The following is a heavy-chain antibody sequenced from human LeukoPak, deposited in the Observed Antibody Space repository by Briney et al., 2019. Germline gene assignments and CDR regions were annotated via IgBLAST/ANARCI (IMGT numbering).Heavy chain of an antibody. D-gene: IGHD6-13*01. Sequence: PGGSLRLSCAASGFTFSSYWMHWVRQAPGKGLVWVSRINSDGSSTSYADSVKGRFTISRDNAKNTLYLQMNSLRAEDTAVYYCARASAGPNWFDPWGQGTLVTVSS. CDR1: GFTFSSYW. CDR3: ARASAGPNWFDP. CDR2: INSDGSST. V-gene: IGHV3-74*01. J-gene: IGHJ5*02.